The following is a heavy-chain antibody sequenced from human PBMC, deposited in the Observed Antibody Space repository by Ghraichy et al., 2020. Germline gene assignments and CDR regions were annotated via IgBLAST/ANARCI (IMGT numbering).Heavy chain of an antibody. Sequence: SETLSLTCTVSGGSISSYYWSWIRQPPGKGLEWIGYIYTSGSTNYNPSLKSRVTISVDTSKNQFSLKLSSVTAADTAVYYCARHEGQWLVHPWFDPWGQGTLVTVSS. CDR3: ARHEGQWLVHPWFDP. D-gene: IGHD6-19*01. CDR1: GGSISSYY. V-gene: IGHV4-4*09. CDR2: IYTSGST. J-gene: IGHJ5*02.